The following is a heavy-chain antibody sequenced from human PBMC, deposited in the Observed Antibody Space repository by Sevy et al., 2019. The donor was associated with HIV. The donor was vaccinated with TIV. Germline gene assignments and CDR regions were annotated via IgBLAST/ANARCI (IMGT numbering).Heavy chain of an antibody. CDR1: GFTFSSYS. CDR3: ARSGGYCSSTSCYGWYNWFDP. Sequence: GGSLRLSCAASGFTFSSYSMNWVRQAPGKGLEWVSSISSSRSYIYYADSVKGRFTISRDNAKNSLYLQMNSLRAEDTAVYSGARSGGYCSSTSCYGWYNWFDPWGQGTLVTVSS. V-gene: IGHV3-21*01. D-gene: IGHD2-2*01. CDR2: ISSSRSYI. J-gene: IGHJ5*02.